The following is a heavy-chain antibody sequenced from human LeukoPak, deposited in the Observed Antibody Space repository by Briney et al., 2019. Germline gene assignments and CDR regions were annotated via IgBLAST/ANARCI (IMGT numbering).Heavy chain of an antibody. CDR3: ARTLTYYYDSSGYSPTVAFDI. J-gene: IGHJ3*02. V-gene: IGHV4-59*01. D-gene: IGHD3-22*01. Sequence: SETLSLTCAVYGGSFSGYYWSWIRQPPGKGLEWIGYLHYSGSTNYNPSLKSRVTISVDTSKNQFSLKLSSVTAADTAVYYCARTLTYYYDSSGYSPTVAFDIWGQGTMVTVSS. CDR2: LHYSGST. CDR1: GGSFSGYY.